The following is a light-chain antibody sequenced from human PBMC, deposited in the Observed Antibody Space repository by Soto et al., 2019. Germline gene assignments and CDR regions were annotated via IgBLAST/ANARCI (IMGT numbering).Light chain of an antibody. CDR1: NIGNNY. V-gene: IGLV1-51*01. CDR3: GTWEGYLSGVV. Sequence: QSVLTQPPSVSAAPGQKVTISCSNIGNNYVSWYQQLPGTAPKLLTYDNNKRPSGIPDRFSGSRSGTSATLGITGLQTGDEADYYCGTWEGYLSGVVFGGGTKLTVL. CDR2: DNN. J-gene: IGLJ2*01.